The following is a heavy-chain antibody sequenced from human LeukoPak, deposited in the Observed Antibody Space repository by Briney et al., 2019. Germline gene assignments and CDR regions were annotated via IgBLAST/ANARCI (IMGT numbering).Heavy chain of an antibody. D-gene: IGHD3-22*01. V-gene: IGHV3-23*01. CDR2: ISGSGGST. J-gene: IGHJ4*02. Sequence: GGSLRLSCAASGFTFSSYAMSWVRQAPGKGLEWVSAISGSGGSTHYADSVKGRFTISRDNSKNTLYLQMNSLRAEDTAVYYCAKPYDSSGHFDYWGQGTLVTVSS. CDR1: GFTFSSYA. CDR3: AKPYDSSGHFDY.